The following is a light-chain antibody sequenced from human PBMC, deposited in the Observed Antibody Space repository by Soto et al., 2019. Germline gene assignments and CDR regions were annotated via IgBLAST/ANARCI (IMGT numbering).Light chain of an antibody. CDR2: GAS. CDR3: QQYDNWPPRT. CDR1: QTVSSN. J-gene: IGKJ1*01. V-gene: IGKV3-15*01. Sequence: EIVMTQSPATLSVSPGERATLFCRASQTVSSNLAWYQQKPGQAPRLLIYGASTRATGIPARFSGIGSGTEFTLTISSLQSEDFAVYYCQQYDNWPPRTFGQGTKVEIK.